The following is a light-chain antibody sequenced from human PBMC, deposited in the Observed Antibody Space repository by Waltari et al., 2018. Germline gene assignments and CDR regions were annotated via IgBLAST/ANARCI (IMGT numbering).Light chain of an antibody. CDR2: GAS. J-gene: IGKJ1*01. CDR3: QQYNNCPSWT. Sequence: EIVMTQSPATLSVSPGERATLSCRASQSVSSNLAWYQQKPGQAPMLLIYGASNRATGIPARFSCSGSGTEFTLTISSLQSEDFAVYYCQQYNNCPSWTFGQGTKVEIK. V-gene: IGKV3-15*01. CDR1: QSVSSN.